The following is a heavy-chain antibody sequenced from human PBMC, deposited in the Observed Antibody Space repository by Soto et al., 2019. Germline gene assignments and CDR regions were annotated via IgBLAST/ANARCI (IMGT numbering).Heavy chain of an antibody. Sequence: TLSLTCAISGDSVSSNSAAWNWIRQSPSRGLEWLGRTYYRSKWYNDYAVSVKSRITINPDTSKNQFSLQLNSVTPEDTAVYYCARGYSSSPTNYYYYYGMDVWRQGTTVTVPS. CDR3: ARGYSSSPTNYYYYYGMDV. CDR1: GDSVSSNSAA. D-gene: IGHD6-6*01. J-gene: IGHJ6*02. CDR2: TYYRSKWYN. V-gene: IGHV6-1*01.